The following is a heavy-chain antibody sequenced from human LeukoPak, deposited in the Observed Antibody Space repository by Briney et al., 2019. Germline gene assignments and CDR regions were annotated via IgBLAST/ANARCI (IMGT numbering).Heavy chain of an antibody. D-gene: IGHD3-9*01. Sequence: GGSLRLSCAASGFTFSSYSMNWVHQAPGKGLEWVSSISSSSSYIYYADSVKGRFTISRDNAKNSLYLQMNSLRAEDTAVYYCARSDDILAGYYILFFAFDIWGQGTMVTVSS. CDR3: ARSDDILAGYYILFFAFDI. V-gene: IGHV3-21*01. CDR1: GFTFSSYS. CDR2: ISSSSSYI. J-gene: IGHJ3*02.